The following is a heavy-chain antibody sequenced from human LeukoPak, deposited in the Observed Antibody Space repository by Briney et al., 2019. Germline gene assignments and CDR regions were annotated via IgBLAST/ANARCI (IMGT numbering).Heavy chain of an antibody. CDR3: ARLARYYYGSGSYSFDY. Sequence: SETLSLTCTVSGGSISSSSYYWGWIRQPPGKGLEWIGSIYYSGSTNYNPSLKSRVTISVDTSKNQFSLKLSSVTAADTAVYYCARLARYYYGSGSYSFDYWGQGTLVTVSS. V-gene: IGHV4-39*07. D-gene: IGHD3-10*01. CDR2: IYYSGST. CDR1: GGSISSSSYY. J-gene: IGHJ4*02.